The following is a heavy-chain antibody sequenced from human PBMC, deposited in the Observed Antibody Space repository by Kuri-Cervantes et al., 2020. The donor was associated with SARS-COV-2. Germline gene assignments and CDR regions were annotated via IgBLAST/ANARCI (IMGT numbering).Heavy chain of an antibody. CDR1: GFTFSSYA. CDR3: ARDGDDGVSAGTTSLYWYFDL. V-gene: IGHV3-30*07. J-gene: IGHJ2*01. CDR2: ISYDGSNK. Sequence: GGSLRLSCAASGFTFSSYAMHWVRQAPGKGLEWVAVISYDGSNKYYADSVKGRFTISRDNSKNTLYLQMNSLRAEDTAVYYCARDGDDGVSAGTTSLYWYFDLWGRGTLVTVSS. D-gene: IGHD1-1*01.